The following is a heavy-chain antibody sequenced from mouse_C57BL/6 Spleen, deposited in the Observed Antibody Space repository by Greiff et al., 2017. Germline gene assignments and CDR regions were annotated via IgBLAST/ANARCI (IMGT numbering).Heavy chain of an antibody. D-gene: IGHD2-4*01. V-gene: IGHV1-80*01. CDR1: GYAFSSYW. CDR3: ARSLYDYDGAWFAY. Sequence: VQLQQSGAELVKPGASVKISCKASGYAFSSYWMNWVKQRPGKGLEWIGQIYPGDGDTNSNGKFKGKATLTADKSSSTAYMQLSSLTSEDSAVYFCARSLYDYDGAWFAYWGQGTLVTVSA. CDR2: IYPGDGDT. J-gene: IGHJ3*01.